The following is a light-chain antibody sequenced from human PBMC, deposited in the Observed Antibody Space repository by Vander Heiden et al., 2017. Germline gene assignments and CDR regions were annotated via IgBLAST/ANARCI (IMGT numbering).Light chain of an antibody. J-gene: IGLJ2*01. CDR3: CSYAGSSTSL. CDR1: SSDVGSYNL. CDR2: EVS. Sequence: QSALTPPASVSGSPGQSITISCTGTSSDVGSYNLVSWYQQHPGKAPKLMIYEVSKRPSGVSNRFSGSKSGNTASLTISGLQAEDEADYYCCSYAGSSTSLFGGGTKLTVL. V-gene: IGLV2-23*02.